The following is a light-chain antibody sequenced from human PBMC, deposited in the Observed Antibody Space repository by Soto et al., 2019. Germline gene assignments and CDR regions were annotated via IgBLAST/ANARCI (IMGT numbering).Light chain of an antibody. CDR1: QSISSY. J-gene: IGKJ2*01. CDR3: QQYNSYSYT. Sequence: DIQMTQSPSSLSASVGDRVTITCRASQSISSYLNWYQQKPGKAPKLLIYAASSLQSGVPSRFSGSGSGPDFPITISSLQPEHFATYYCQQYNSYSYTFGQGTKVDIK. V-gene: IGKV1-39*01. CDR2: AAS.